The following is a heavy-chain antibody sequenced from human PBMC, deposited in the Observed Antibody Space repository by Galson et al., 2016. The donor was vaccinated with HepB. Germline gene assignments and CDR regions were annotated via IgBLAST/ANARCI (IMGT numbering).Heavy chain of an antibody. D-gene: IGHD3-10*01. CDR3: ARATPSSFGELLVHFDT. CDR2: ISSGSAYK. J-gene: IGHJ4*02. V-gene: IGHV3-21*01. CDR1: GFTFRNYH. Sequence: SLRLSCAGSGFTFRNYHMYWVRQTPGKGLEWVSSISSGSAYKYYADSVKGRFSIFRDNAKNSLYLQMDTLRGEDTAVYYCARATPSSFGELLVHFDTWGQGSLVTVSS.